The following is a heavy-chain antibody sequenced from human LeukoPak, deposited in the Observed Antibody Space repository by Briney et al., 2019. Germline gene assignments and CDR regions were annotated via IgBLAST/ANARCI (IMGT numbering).Heavy chain of an antibody. CDR1: GLTVSSNY. Sequence: GGSLRLSCAASGLTVSSNYMSWVRQAPGKGLEWVSVIYSGGSTYYADSVKGRFTISRDNSKNTLYLQMNSLRAEDTAVYYCATCSSTSCYHSDAFDIWGQGTMVTVSS. CDR2: IYSGGST. J-gene: IGHJ3*02. V-gene: IGHV3-53*05. CDR3: ATCSSTSCYHSDAFDI. D-gene: IGHD2-2*01.